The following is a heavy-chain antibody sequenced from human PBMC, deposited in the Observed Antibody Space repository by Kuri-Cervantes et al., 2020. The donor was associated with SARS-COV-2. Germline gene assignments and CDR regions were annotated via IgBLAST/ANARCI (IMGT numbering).Heavy chain of an antibody. CDR2: IIPIFGTA. V-gene: IGHV1-69*13. Sequence: SVKVSCKASGYTFTSYGISWVRQAPGQGLGWMGGIIPIFGTANYAQKFQGRVTITADESTSTAYMELSSLRSEDTAVYYCARTLYYYDSSGYYSSHYYYYYGMDVWGQGTTVTVSS. J-gene: IGHJ6*02. CDR1: GYTFTSYG. CDR3: ARTLYYYDSSGYYSSHYYYYYGMDV. D-gene: IGHD3-22*01.